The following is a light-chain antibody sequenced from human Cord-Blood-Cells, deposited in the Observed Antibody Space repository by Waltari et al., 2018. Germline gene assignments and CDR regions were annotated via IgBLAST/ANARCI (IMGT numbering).Light chain of an antibody. Sequence: EIVLTQSPATLSLSPGERATLCCRASQGVSSYLAWYQQKPGQAPRLLIYDASNRATGTPARFSGSESETDFNLTISSLEPEGFAVYYCQQRSNWPRTFGQGTKVEIK. J-gene: IGKJ1*01. V-gene: IGKV3-11*01. CDR1: QGVSSY. CDR2: DAS. CDR3: QQRSNWPRT.